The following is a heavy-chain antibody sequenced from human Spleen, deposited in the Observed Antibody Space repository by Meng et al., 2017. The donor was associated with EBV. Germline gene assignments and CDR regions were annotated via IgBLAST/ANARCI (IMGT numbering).Heavy chain of an antibody. J-gene: IGHJ2*01. CDR1: GGYISSSHG. D-gene: IGHD5-12*01. Sequence: QVQLQASGPGLMKPSGTLSLTCIISGGYISSSHGWTWVRQSPGKGLQWIGEIHHSGRTNYGPSLKSRVTVSMDKSKNVFSLKLTSVTAADTAVYYCARGLWIKWYFDLWGRGTLVTVSS. V-gene: IGHV4-4*02. CDR3: ARGLWIKWYFDL. CDR2: IHHSGRT.